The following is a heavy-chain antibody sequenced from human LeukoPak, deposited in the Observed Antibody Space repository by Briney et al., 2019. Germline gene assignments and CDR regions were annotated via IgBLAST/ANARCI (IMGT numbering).Heavy chain of an antibody. CDR1: GYRFTNYW. Sequence: GESLKISCKGSGYRFTNYWIGWVLQMPGKGLEWMGIIYPGDSDTRYSPSFQGQVTISADKSVSTAYLQWSSLKASDTAVYYCARGVRENTAMVRIDAFEIWGQGTMVTVSS. CDR3: ARGVRENTAMVRIDAFEI. CDR2: IYPGDSDT. D-gene: IGHD5-18*01. J-gene: IGHJ3*02. V-gene: IGHV5-51*01.